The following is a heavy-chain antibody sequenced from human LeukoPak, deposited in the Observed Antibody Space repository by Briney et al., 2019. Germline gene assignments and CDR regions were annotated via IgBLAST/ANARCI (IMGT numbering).Heavy chain of an antibody. CDR2: INHSGST. CDR1: GGSFSGYY. V-gene: IGHV4-34*01. D-gene: IGHD3-3*01. CDR3: APFWNGYYGFDP. J-gene: IGHJ5*02. Sequence: SETLSLTCAVYGGSFSGYYWSWIRQPPGKGLEWIGEINHSGSTNYNPSLKSRVTISVDTSKNQFSLKLSSVTAADTAVYYCAPFWNGYYGFDPWGQGTLVTVSS.